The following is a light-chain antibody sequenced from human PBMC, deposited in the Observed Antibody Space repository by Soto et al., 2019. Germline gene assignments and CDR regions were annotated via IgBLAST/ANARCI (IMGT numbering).Light chain of an antibody. J-gene: IGLJ2*01. Sequence: QSVLTQPPSASGAPGQRVTISCTGSSSNIGSDYDVHWYQQLPGTAPKLLIYGDANRPSGVPERFSGSKSGTSASLAITGLQADDEAVYYCQSYDNRLSASIFGGGTKLTVL. CDR3: QSYDNRLSASI. CDR1: SSNIGSDYD. CDR2: GDA. V-gene: IGLV1-40*01.